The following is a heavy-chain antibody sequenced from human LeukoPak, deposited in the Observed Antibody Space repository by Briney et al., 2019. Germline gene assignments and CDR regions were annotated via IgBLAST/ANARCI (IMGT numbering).Heavy chain of an antibody. Sequence: PGGSLRLSCAASGFTFSHYWMHWVRQVPGKGLVWVSHINNDGSSTTYADFVKGRFTISRDNSKNTLYLQMNSLRAEDTAVYYCARAGSGYDYYYYYYMDVWGKGTTVTVSS. CDR1: GFTFSHYW. CDR3: ARAGSGYDYYYYYYMDV. CDR2: INNDGSST. D-gene: IGHD5-12*01. J-gene: IGHJ6*03. V-gene: IGHV3-74*01.